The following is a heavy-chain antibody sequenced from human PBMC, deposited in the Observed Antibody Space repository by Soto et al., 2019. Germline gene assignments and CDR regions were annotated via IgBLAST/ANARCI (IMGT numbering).Heavy chain of an antibody. CDR3: AKNPGYYYDSTGYHFDY. CDR2: NSWDGGTS. V-gene: IGHV3-43*01. CDR1: GFTLSRYT. Sequence: GGSLRLSCAASGFTLSRYTMHWVRQAPGKGLEWVALNSWDGGTSAYADSVKGRFTVSRDNKKSFLYLQMNSLRAEDTAVYYYAKNPGYYYDSTGYHFDYWGQGTLVTVSS. J-gene: IGHJ4*02. D-gene: IGHD3-22*01.